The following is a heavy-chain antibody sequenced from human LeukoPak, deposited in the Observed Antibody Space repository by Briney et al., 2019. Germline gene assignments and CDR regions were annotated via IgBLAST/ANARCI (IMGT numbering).Heavy chain of an antibody. D-gene: IGHD3-16*01. CDR2: ISGLSSYT. CDR1: GFTFSDYD. Sequence: GGSLRLSCSASGFTFSDYDMNWVRQAPGKGLEWASSISGLSSYTYYGESVKGRFSISRDNAKNSLYLQMNSLGAEDTATYYCGRAFPPLRTSSAGDLWGQGILVTVSS. CDR3: GRAFPPLRTSSAGDL. V-gene: IGHV3-21*01. J-gene: IGHJ4*02.